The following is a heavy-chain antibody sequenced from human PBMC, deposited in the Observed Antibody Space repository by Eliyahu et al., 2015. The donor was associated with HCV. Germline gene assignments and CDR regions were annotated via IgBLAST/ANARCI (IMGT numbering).Heavy chain of an antibody. V-gene: IGHV3-33*01. J-gene: IGHJ3*02. CDR3: ARDPGSLYAFDI. Sequence: QVQLVESGGGVVQPGRSLRLSCAASGFTFSSYGMHWVRQAPGKGLEWVAVIWYDGSNKYYADSVKGRFTISRDNSKNTLYLQMNSLRAEDTAVYYCARDPGSLYAFDIWGQGTMVTVSS. D-gene: IGHD6-13*01. CDR1: GFTFSSYG. CDR2: IWYDGSNK.